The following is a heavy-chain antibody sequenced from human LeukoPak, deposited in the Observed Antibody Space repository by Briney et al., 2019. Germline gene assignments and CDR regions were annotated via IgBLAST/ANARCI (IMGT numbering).Heavy chain of an antibody. CDR3: ARVRFLEWLNQLDNWFDP. J-gene: IGHJ5*02. Sequence: SETLSLTCTVSGGSISSGGYSWSWIRQHPGKGLEWIGYIYYSGSTYYNPSLKSRVTISVDTSKSQFSLKLSSVTAADTAVYYCARVRFLEWLNQLDNWFDPWGQGTLVTVSS. V-gene: IGHV4-31*03. CDR1: GGSISSGGYS. CDR2: IYYSGST. D-gene: IGHD3-3*01.